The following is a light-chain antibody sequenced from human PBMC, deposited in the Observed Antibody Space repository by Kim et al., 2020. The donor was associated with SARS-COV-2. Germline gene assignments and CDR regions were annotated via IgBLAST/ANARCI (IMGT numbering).Light chain of an antibody. J-gene: IGKJ2*01. V-gene: IGKV3-20*01. CDR3: QQYGSSPYT. CDR2: GAS. Sequence: LSPGERAPLSCRASQSVSRSYLAWYQQKPGQAPRLIIYGASSRATGIPDRFSGSGSGTDFTLTISRLEPEDFAVYYCQQYGSSPYTFGQGTKLEI. CDR1: QSVSRSY.